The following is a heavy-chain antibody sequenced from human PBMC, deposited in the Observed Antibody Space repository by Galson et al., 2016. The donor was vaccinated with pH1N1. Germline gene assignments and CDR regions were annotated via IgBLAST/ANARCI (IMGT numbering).Heavy chain of an antibody. CDR3: ARVPRGEQLYYFDY. V-gene: IGHV4-39*07. D-gene: IGHD3-16*01. Sequence: SETLSLTCTVSGGSISSSSYYWDWIRQPPGKGLEWIGSIYYSGSTYYNPSLNSRVTISVDTSKNQFSLKLSSVTATDTAVDYCARVPRGEQLYYFDYWGQGTLVTVSS. CDR1: GGSISSSSYY. J-gene: IGHJ4*02. CDR2: IYYSGST.